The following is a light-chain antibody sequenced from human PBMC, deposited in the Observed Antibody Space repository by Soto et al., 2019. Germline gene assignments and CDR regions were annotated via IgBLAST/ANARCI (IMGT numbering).Light chain of an antibody. CDR2: GNS. J-gene: IGLJ2*01. CDR3: QSYDSSRRGV. Sequence: QSVLTQPPSVSGAPGQRVTISCTGSSSNIGAGYDVHWYQQLPGTAPRLLIYGNSNRPSGVPDRFSGSKSGTSASLAITGLHAEDEADYYCQSYDSSRRGVFGGGTKLTVL. CDR1: SSNIGAGYD. V-gene: IGLV1-40*01.